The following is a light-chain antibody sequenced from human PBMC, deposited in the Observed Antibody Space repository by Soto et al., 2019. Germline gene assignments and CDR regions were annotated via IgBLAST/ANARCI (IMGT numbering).Light chain of an antibody. CDR1: QSVSSN. CDR3: QQYNTWPPRYT. V-gene: IGKV3-15*01. J-gene: IGKJ2*01. Sequence: EIVMTQSPATLSVSPGERATLSCRASQSVSSNLAWYQQKPGQAPRLLIYGASTRATGIPARFSGSGSGTEFTRTISSLQSEDFAVYYCQQYNTWPPRYTFGQGTKLEIK. CDR2: GAS.